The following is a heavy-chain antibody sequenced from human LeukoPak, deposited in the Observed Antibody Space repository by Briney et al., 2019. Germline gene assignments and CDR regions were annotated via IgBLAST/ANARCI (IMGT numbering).Heavy chain of an antibody. CDR1: GYSFTSYW. CDR2: IDPSDSYT. CDR3: ARLKLVRGSYYYGMDV. J-gene: IGHJ6*04. V-gene: IGHV5-10-1*01. D-gene: IGHD3-10*01. Sequence: GESLKISCKGSGYSFTSYWISGVRPMPGKGLEWMGRIDPSDSYTNYSPSCQGHVTISADKSISTAYLQWSRLKASDTAMYYCARLKLVRGSYYYGMDVWGKGTTVTVSS.